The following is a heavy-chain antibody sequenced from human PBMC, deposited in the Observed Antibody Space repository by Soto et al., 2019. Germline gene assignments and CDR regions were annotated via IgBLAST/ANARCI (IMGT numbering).Heavy chain of an antibody. CDR1: GGSISSFY. Sequence: SETLSLTCTVSGGSISSFYWSWIRQPPGKGLEWIGYIYYSGSTNYNPSLKSRVTISVDTSKNQFSLKLSSVTAADTAVYYCARVAEGTYYYDSSGYFDCWGQGTLVTVSS. V-gene: IGHV4-59*08. D-gene: IGHD3-22*01. CDR2: IYYSGST. J-gene: IGHJ4*02. CDR3: ARVAEGTYYYDSSGYFDC.